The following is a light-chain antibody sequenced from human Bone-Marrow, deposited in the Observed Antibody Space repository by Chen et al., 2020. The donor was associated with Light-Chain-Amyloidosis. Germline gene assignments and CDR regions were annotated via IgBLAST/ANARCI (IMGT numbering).Light chain of an antibody. CDR1: NIGSTS. J-gene: IGLJ3*02. V-gene: IGLV3-21*02. Sequence: SYVLTPPSSVSVAPGQTATIAWGGNNIGSTSVHWYQQTPGQAPRLVVYDDSDRHSGIPERLSGSNSGTTATLTISRGEAGDEDDYYCQVWDRSSDRPVFGGGTKLTVL. CDR2: DDS. CDR3: QVWDRSSDRPV.